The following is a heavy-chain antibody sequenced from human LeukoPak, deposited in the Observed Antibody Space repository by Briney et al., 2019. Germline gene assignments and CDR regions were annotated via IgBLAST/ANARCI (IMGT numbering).Heavy chain of an antibody. D-gene: IGHD6-19*01. J-gene: IGHJ5*02. Sequence: PSETLSLTCTVSGYSISSGYYWGWIRQPPGKGLEWIGYIYYSGSTNYNPSLKSRVNMSVDTSKNQFSLKLGSVTAADTAVYYCARDSSGWYHWFDPWGQGTLVTVSS. CDR1: GYSISSGYY. CDR3: ARDSSGWYHWFDP. CDR2: IYYSGST. V-gene: IGHV4-61*01.